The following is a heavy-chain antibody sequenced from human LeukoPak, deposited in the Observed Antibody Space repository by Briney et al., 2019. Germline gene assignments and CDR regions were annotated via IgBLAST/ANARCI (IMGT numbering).Heavy chain of an antibody. CDR3: ARVKPGGSSTSFDP. CDR2: INHSGST. CDR1: GGSFSGYY. D-gene: IGHD2-15*01. Sequence: PSETLSLTCAVSGGSFSGYYWSWIRQPPGKGLEWIGEINHSGSTNYNPSLKSRVTMSVDTSKNQFSLRLTSMTAADTAVYYCARVKPGGSSTSFDPWGQGTLVTVSS. V-gene: IGHV4-34*01. J-gene: IGHJ5*02.